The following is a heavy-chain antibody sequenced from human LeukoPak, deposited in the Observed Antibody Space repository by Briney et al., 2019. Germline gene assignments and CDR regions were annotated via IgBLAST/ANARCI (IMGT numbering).Heavy chain of an antibody. Sequence: PGGSLRLSCAASGFTFSSYAMSWVRQAPGKGLEWVSSMSGSGDRIHYADSVKGRFTISRDNSKNTLYLQMNSLRAEDTAGYFCARLQWDLPISWGYFDDWGQGTLVTVSS. CDR3: ARLQWDLPISWGYFDD. V-gene: IGHV3-23*01. CDR1: GFTFSSYA. J-gene: IGHJ4*02. D-gene: IGHD1-26*01. CDR2: MSGSGDRI.